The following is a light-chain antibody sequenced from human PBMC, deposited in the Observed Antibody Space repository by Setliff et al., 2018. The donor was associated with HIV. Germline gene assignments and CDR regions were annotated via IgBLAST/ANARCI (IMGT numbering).Light chain of an antibody. CDR3: QSSDSTSPAV. CDR1: SGNIASNY. Sequence: FMLTQPHSVSESPGKTVTISCTRSSGNIASNYVQWYLQRPGTSPTTVIFEDHRRPSGVPDRFSASIDRSSNSASLIISGLKTEDEGDYYCQSSDSTSPAVFGGGTKVTVL. J-gene: IGLJ3*02. V-gene: IGLV6-57*01. CDR2: EDH.